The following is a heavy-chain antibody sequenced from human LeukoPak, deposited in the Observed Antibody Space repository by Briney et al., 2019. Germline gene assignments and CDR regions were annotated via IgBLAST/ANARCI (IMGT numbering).Heavy chain of an antibody. CDR1: GFTVSSNY. CDR2: IYSGGST. V-gene: IGHV3-66*01. Sequence: PGGSLRLTCAASGFTVSSNYMSWLRQAPGKGLEWVSVIYSGGSTYYADSVKGRFTISRDNSKNTLYLQMNSLRAEDTAVYYCARIGQQLDFDYWGQGTLVTVSS. D-gene: IGHD6-13*01. CDR3: ARIGQQLDFDY. J-gene: IGHJ4*02.